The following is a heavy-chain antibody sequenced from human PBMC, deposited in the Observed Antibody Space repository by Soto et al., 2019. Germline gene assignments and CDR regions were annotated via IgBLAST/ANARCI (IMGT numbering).Heavy chain of an antibody. CDR3: ARDASYGDYGSIMYNWFDP. D-gene: IGHD4-17*01. Sequence: PSETLSLTCTVSGGSISSGDYYWSWIRQPPGKGLEWIGYIYYSGSTYYNPSLKSRVTISVDTSKNQFSLKLSSVTAADTAVYYCARDASYGDYGSIMYNWFDPWGQGTLVNVSS. CDR2: IYYSGST. CDR1: GGSISSGDYY. V-gene: IGHV4-30-4*01. J-gene: IGHJ5*02.